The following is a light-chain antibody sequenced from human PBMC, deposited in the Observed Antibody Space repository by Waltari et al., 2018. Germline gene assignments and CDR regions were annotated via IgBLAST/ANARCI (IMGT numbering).Light chain of an antibody. V-gene: IGLV2-8*01. CDR1: SNDIGGFFY. CDR3: ASYASYNTLV. CDR2: EVT. Sequence: QSALTQPPSASGSPGQSVTISCTGTSNDIGGFFYVSWYQQHPGKAPNLVLYEVTNRPPGAPHRFSGSKSCNTASLTVSGLQAEDEAEYYCASYASYNTLVFGGGTKLTVL. J-gene: IGLJ2*01.